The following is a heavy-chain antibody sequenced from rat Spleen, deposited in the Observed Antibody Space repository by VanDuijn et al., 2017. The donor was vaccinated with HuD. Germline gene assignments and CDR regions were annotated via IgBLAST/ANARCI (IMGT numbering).Heavy chain of an antibody. Sequence: EVQLVESGGGLVQPGRSMKLSCAASGFTFSDYYMAWVRQAPTKGLEWVASISYDGGSTYYRDSVKGRFTTSRDNAKSSLYLQMDSLRSEDTATYYCASITSAAYFDYWGQGVMVTVSS. D-gene: IGHD1-2*01. CDR1: GFTFSDYY. V-gene: IGHV5-20*01. CDR2: ISYDGGST. CDR3: ASITSAAYFDY. J-gene: IGHJ2*01.